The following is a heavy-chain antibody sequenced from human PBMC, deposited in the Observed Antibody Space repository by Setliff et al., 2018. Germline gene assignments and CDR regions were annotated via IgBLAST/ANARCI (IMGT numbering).Heavy chain of an antibody. V-gene: IGHV1-69*10. J-gene: IGHJ4*02. D-gene: IGHD4-17*01. CDR3: ARTTRSYFDY. CDR2: IIPILGIA. Sequence: GASVKVSCKASGYTFINYEINWVRQATGQGLEWMGGIIPILGIANYAQKFQGRVTITTDESTSTAYMELSSLRSEDTAVYYCARTTRSYFDYWGQGTLVTVSS. CDR1: GYTFINYE.